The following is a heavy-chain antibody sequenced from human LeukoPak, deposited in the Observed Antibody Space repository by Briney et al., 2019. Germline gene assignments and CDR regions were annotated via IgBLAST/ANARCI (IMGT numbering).Heavy chain of an antibody. Sequence: GGSLRLSCAASGFTFSSYAMSWVRQAPGKGLEWGSAISGSGGSTYYADSVKGRFTISRDNSKNTLYLQMNSLRAEDTAVYYCANLGPIVVVKPVRPTYYFDYWGQGTLVTVSS. V-gene: IGHV3-23*01. D-gene: IGHD3-22*01. J-gene: IGHJ4*02. CDR1: GFTFSSYA. CDR3: ANLGPIVVVKPVRPTYYFDY. CDR2: ISGSGGST.